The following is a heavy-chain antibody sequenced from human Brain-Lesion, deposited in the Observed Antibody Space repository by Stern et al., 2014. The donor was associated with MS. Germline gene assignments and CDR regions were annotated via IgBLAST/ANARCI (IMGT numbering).Heavy chain of an antibody. CDR3: ATLSPGAGGNYYRHLDY. Sequence: DQLVESGAEVKKPGASVKVSCKVSGYTLTDLSMHWVRQAPRKGLEWMGGFDPEDGETIYAQKFQGRVTMTEDTSTDTAYMELSSLRSEDTAVYYCATLSPGAGGNYYRHLDYWGQGTLVTVSS. CDR1: GYTLTDLS. J-gene: IGHJ4*02. D-gene: IGHD1-26*01. V-gene: IGHV1-24*01. CDR2: FDPEDGET.